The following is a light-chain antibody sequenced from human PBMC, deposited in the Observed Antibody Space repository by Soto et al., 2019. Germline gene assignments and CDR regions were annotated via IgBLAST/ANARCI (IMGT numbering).Light chain of an antibody. CDR1: NSRSGSNY. J-gene: IGLJ1*01. CDR3: AKWDDSLRVYV. CDR2: RND. V-gene: IGLV1-47*01. Sequence: QSVLPQPPSASGTPGQRVTISCSTSNSRSGSNYVYWYQQLPGAAPKLLIYRNDQRPSGVPDRFSGSKSGTSASLAISGLRSEDECDYFCAKWDDSLRVYVFGSGTKVTVL.